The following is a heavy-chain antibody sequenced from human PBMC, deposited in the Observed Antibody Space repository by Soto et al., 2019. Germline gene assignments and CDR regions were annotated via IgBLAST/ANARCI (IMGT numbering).Heavy chain of an antibody. J-gene: IGHJ1*01. CDR1: GVTFRNYK. Sequence: WGSLRLSCVDSGVTFRNYKMHWVRQAPGKGLEWVALISYDERNKDYADSVKGRFTISRDNSKNTLYLQMNSLRSEDTAVYYCARDSEGSSSATYLQYWGQGTLVTVSS. D-gene: IGHD6-6*01. CDR3: ARDSEGSSSATYLQY. CDR2: ISYDERNK. V-gene: IGHV3-30*04.